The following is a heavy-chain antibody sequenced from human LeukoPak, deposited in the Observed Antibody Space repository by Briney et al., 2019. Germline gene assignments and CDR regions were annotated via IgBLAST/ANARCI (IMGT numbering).Heavy chain of an antibody. CDR1: GGSFSGYY. Sequence: SETLSLTCAVYGGSFSGYYWSWIRQPPGKGLEWIREINHSGSTNYNPSLKSRVTISVDTSKNQFSLKLSSVTAADTAVYYCARAVYDSSGYYGGWFDPWGQGTLVTVSS. CDR3: ARAVYDSSGYYGGWFDP. D-gene: IGHD3-22*01. J-gene: IGHJ5*02. CDR2: INHSGST. V-gene: IGHV4-34*01.